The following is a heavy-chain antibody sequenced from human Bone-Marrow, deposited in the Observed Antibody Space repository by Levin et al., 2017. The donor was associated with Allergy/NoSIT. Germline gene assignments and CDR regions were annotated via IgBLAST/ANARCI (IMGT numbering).Heavy chain of an antibody. CDR1: GYSFTSYW. CDR2: IYPGDSDT. J-gene: IGHJ6*02. CDR3: ARHYRGGALEGGMDV. Sequence: PGGSLRLSCKGSGYSFTSYWIGWVRQMPGKGLEWMGIIYPGDSDTRYSPSFQGQVTISADKSLSTAYLQWSSLKAPDTAMYYGARHYRGGALEGGMDVWGQGTTVTVSS. D-gene: IGHD3-16*02. V-gene: IGHV5-51*01.